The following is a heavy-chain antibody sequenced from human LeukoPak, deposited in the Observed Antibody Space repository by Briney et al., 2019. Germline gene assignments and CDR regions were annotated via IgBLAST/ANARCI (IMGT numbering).Heavy chain of an antibody. J-gene: IGHJ4*02. V-gene: IGHV3-74*01. CDR1: GFTFGDYA. CDR3: VRVKGDSGSPGY. D-gene: IGHD3-10*01. Sequence: PGRSLRLSCTTSGFTFGDYAVTWVRQAPGKGLVWVSRINTDGSSTTYADSVKGRFTISRDNAKNTVYLQMNSLRAEDSAVYFCVRVKGDSGSPGYWGQGTLVTVSS. CDR2: INTDGSST.